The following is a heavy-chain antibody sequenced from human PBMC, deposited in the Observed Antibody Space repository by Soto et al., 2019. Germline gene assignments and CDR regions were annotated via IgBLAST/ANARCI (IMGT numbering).Heavy chain of an antibody. CDR2: MYKTGST. D-gene: IGHD2-21*02. V-gene: IGHV4-59*01. J-gene: IGHJ6*02. Sequence: SETLSLTCTVSGGSISGYYWSWIRQPPGKGLEWIGYMYKTGSTVYNPSFKSRVAISVDTSKNQFSLKLNSVTAADTAVYYCARDLWGYCGTDCYPLDVWGQGTTVTVSS. CDR3: ARDLWGYCGTDCYPLDV. CDR1: GGSISGYY.